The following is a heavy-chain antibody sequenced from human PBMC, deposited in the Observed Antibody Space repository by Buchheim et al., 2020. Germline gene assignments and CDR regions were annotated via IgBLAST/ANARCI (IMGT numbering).Heavy chain of an antibody. J-gene: IGHJ6*02. CDR1: GGSISSRDYY. V-gene: IGHV4-30-4*01. Sequence: QVQLQESGPGLVKPSQTLSLTCTVSGGSISSRDYYWSWIRQPPGKGLEWIGYIYYSGSTYYHPSLKSRVTISVDTSKNQFSLKLSSVTAADTAVYYCARDRGRGTYYYYGMDVWGQGTT. D-gene: IGHD1-1*01. CDR3: ARDRGRGTYYYYGMDV. CDR2: IYYSGST.